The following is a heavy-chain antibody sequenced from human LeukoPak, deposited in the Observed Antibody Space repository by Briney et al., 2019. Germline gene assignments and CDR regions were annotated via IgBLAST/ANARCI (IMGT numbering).Heavy chain of an antibody. Sequence: SQTLSLTCAVYGGSLSGYYSSWIRQPPGKGLEWIGEINHSGSTNYNPSLKSRVTISVDTSKNQFSLKLSSVTAADTAVYYCATRPYGDYPFDIWGQGTMVTVSS. J-gene: IGHJ3*02. CDR2: INHSGST. CDR1: GGSLSGYY. V-gene: IGHV4-34*01. D-gene: IGHD4-17*01. CDR3: ATRPYGDYPFDI.